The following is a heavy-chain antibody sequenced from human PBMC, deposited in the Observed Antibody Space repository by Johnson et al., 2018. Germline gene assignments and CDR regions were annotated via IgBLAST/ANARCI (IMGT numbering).Heavy chain of an antibody. CDR3: AKVESSGTFYGFFHH. D-gene: IGHD1-26*01. CDR1: GFPFSTYT. Sequence: VQSGGSLRLSCAGSGFPFSTYTMTWVRQAPGKGLEWVSAVSGRDGSTNYADSVKGRFITSRDNSKNTQYLQMDSLRAEDTAIYYCAKVESSGTFYGFFHHWGQGTLVTVAS. J-gene: IGHJ1*01. CDR2: VSGRDGST. V-gene: IGHV3-23*01.